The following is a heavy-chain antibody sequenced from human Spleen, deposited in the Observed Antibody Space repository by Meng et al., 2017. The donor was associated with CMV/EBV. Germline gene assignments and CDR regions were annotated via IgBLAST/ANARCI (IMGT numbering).Heavy chain of an antibody. V-gene: IGHV1-2*02. J-gene: IGHJ6*02. CDR2: INPNSGGT. D-gene: IGHD4-23*01. CDR3: ASPGGVYGGKGLYYGMDV. Sequence: ASVKVSCKASGYTFTGSYMHWVRQAPGQGLEWMGWINPNSGGTNYAQKFQGRVTMTRDTSISTAYMELSRLRSDDTAVYYCASPGGVYGGKGLYYGMDVWGQGTTVTVSS. CDR1: GYTFTGSY.